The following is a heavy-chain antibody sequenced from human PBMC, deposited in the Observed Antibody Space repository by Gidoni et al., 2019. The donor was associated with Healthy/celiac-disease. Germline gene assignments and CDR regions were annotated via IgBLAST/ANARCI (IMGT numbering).Heavy chain of an antibody. CDR3: ARVRGTYGEYYFDY. J-gene: IGHJ4*02. V-gene: IGHV4-31*03. Sequence: QVQLQESGPGLVTPSQTLSLTCTVSGGSISSGGYYWSWIRQHPGKGLEWIGYIYYSGSTYYNPSLKSRVTISVDTSKNQFSLKLSSVTAADTAVYYCARVRGTYGEYYFDYWGQGTLVTVSS. D-gene: IGHD4-17*01. CDR2: IYYSGST. CDR1: GGSISSGGYY.